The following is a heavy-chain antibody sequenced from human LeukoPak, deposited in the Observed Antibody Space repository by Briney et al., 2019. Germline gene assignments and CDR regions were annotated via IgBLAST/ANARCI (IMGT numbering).Heavy chain of an antibody. V-gene: IGHV3-7*01. CDR3: ARDGRAREESGTYTSYYFDF. J-gene: IGHJ4*02. CDR2: IKQDGSEK. D-gene: IGHD3-10*01. Sequence: GGSLRLSCAASGFTFSSYWMSWVRQAPGRGLEWVANIKQDGSEKYYVDSVKGRFTISRDNVKNSLSLEMHSLTPEDTAVYYCARDGRAREESGTYTSYYFDFWGQGILVTVSS. CDR1: GFTFSSYW.